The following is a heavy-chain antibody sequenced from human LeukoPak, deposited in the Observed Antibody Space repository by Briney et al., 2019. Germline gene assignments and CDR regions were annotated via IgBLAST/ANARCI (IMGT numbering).Heavy chain of an antibody. CDR3: ARGRPHGNDY. V-gene: IGHV3-74*01. CDR2: IASDGSST. J-gene: IGHJ4*02. CDR1: GFTFSSYW. Sequence: GGSLRLSCAASGFTFSSYWMNWVRQAPGQGRVWVSRIASDGSSTTYADSVKGRFSISRDNAKNTLYLQMNSLRVEDTAVYYCARGRPHGNDYWGQGTLVTVSS. D-gene: IGHD4-23*01.